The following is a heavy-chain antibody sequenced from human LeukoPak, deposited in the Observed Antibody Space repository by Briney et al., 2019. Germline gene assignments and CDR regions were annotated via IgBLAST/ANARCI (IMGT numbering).Heavy chain of an antibody. CDR2: ISDSGGST. D-gene: IGHD6-13*01. Sequence: GGSLRLSCAASGFTFSSYAMSWVRQAPGKGPEWVSTISDSGGSTYYADSVKGRFTISRANSRNTLYLQMNSLRAEDTAVYYCAKDLSGSSWVFDCWGQGTLVTVSS. V-gene: IGHV3-23*01. CDR1: GFTFSSYA. J-gene: IGHJ4*02. CDR3: AKDLSGSSWVFDC.